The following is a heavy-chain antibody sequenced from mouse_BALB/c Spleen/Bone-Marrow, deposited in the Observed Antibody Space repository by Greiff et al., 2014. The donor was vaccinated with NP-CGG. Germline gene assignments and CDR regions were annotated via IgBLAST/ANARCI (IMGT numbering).Heavy chain of an antibody. CDR2: INPNNGGT. D-gene: IGHD2-3*01. J-gene: IGHJ2*01. CDR1: GYTFTEYT. V-gene: IGHV1-26*01. Sequence: EVKLVESGPELVKPGASVKISCKTSGYTFTEYTMHWVKQSHVKSLEWIGGINPNNGGTSYNQKFKGKATWTVDKSSSTAYMELRSLTSEDSAVYYCARGWLVRHYFDYWGQGTTLTVSS. CDR3: ARGWLVRHYFDY.